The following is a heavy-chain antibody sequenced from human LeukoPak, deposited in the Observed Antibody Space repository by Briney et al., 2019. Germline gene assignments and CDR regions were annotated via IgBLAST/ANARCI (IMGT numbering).Heavy chain of an antibody. D-gene: IGHD3-10*01. V-gene: IGHV1-2*06. J-gene: IGHJ4*02. CDR3: ASLYYGSGSYGRYNPPFDY. Sequence: ASVKVSCKASGYTFTGYYMHWLRQAPGQGLEWMGRINPNSGGTNYAQKFQGRVTMTRDTSISTAYMELSRLRSDDTAVYYCASLYYGSGSYGRYNPPFDYWGQGTLVTVSS. CDR2: INPNSGGT. CDR1: GYTFTGYY.